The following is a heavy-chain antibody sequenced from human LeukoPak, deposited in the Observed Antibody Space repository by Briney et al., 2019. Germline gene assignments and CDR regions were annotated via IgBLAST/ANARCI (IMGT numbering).Heavy chain of an antibody. CDR3: AELGITMIGGV. Sequence: GGSLRLSCAASGFTFSSCEMHWVRQAPGKGLGWVSYISSSDSTIYYADSVKGRFTISRDNAKNSLYLQMNSLRAEDTAVYYCAELGITMIGGVWGKGTTVTISS. J-gene: IGHJ6*04. V-gene: IGHV3-48*03. CDR2: ISSSDSTI. D-gene: IGHD3-10*02. CDR1: GFTFSSCE.